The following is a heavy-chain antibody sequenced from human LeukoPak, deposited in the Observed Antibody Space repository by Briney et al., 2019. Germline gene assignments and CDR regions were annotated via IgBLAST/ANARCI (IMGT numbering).Heavy chain of an antibody. D-gene: IGHD6-6*01. Sequence: PGGSLRLSCAASGFTFSSYAMSWVRQAPGKGLEWVSAISGSGGSTYYADSVKGRFTISRDNSKNTLYLQMNSLRAEDTAVYYCARDFGGATSSSDYYYYGMDVWGQGTTVTVSS. CDR2: ISGSGGST. CDR1: GFTFSSYA. V-gene: IGHV3-23*01. CDR3: ARDFGGATSSSDYYYYGMDV. J-gene: IGHJ6*02.